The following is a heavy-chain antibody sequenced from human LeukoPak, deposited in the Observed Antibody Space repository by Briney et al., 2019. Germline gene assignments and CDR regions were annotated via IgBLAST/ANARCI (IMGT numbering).Heavy chain of an antibody. CDR3: ARRITGTIKYFDY. V-gene: IGHV3-7*03. Sequence: GGSLRLSCVASGFTLSGYWMSWVRQAPGKGLEWVANIKQDGSEKLYVDSVKGRFTISRDNAKNSVYLQMNSLRVEDTAVYYCARRITGTIKYFDYWGQGTLVTASS. CDR1: GFTLSGYW. CDR2: IKQDGSEK. D-gene: IGHD1-7*01. J-gene: IGHJ4*02.